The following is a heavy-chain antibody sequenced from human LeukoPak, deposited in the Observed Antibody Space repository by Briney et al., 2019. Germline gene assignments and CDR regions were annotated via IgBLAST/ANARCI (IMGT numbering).Heavy chain of an antibody. CDR3: ARGPLYYDSSGYYYAFDY. CDR2: IIPIFGTA. V-gene: IGHV1-69*05. J-gene: IGHJ4*02. CDR1: GGTFSSYA. Sequence: GSSVKVSCKASGGTFSSYAISWVRQAPGQGLGWMGGIIPIFGTANYAQKFQGRVTITTDESTSTAYMELSSLRSEDTAVYYCARGPLYYDSSGYYYAFDYWGQGTLVTVSS. D-gene: IGHD3-22*01.